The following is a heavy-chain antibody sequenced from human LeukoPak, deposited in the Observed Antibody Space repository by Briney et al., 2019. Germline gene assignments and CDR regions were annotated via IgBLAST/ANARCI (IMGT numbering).Heavy chain of an antibody. D-gene: IGHD1-14*01. CDR2: IGTAGDT. CDR1: GFTFSNYD. CDR3: ARDAGGRIFDY. V-gene: IGHV3-13*01. J-gene: IGHJ4*02. Sequence: GGSLRLSCAASGFTFSNYDMLWVRQATGKGLEWVSAIGTAGDTYYPGSVKGRFTISRENAKNPLYLQMNSLRAGDTAVYYCARDAGGRIFDYWGQGTLVTVSS.